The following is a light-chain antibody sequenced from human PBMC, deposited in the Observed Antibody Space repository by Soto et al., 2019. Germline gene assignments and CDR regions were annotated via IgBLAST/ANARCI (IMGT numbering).Light chain of an antibody. J-gene: IGKJ1*01. CDR1: QTISSW. CDR2: KAS. V-gene: IGKV1-5*03. Sequence: DIQMTQPPSTLSGSVGXRVTITCRASQTISSWLAWYQQKPGKAPKLLIYKASTLKSGVPSRFSGSGSGTEFTLTISSLQPDDSATYYCQQYQSYPWTFGQGTKVDIK. CDR3: QQYQSYPWT.